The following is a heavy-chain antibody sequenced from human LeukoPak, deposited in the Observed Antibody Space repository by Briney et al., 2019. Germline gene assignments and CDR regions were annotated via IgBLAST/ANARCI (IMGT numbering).Heavy chain of an antibody. Sequence: PGGSLRLSCAASGFTLNDMSWVRRAPGKGLEWVSAISASGDSTYYADSVNGRFTISRDNSKNTLHLQMNSLRAEDTATYYCTTRAGNSYGYFDYWGQGTLGTGS. D-gene: IGHD3-10*01. V-gene: IGHV3-23*01. J-gene: IGHJ4*02. CDR2: ISASGDST. CDR1: GFTLND. CDR3: TTRAGNSYGYFDY.